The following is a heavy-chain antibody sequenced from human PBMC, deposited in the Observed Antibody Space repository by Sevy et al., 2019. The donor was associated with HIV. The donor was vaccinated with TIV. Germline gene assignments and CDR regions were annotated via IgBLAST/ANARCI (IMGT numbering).Heavy chain of an antibody. CDR3: ARGLKTTPVCYYYMDV. V-gene: IGHV4-59*01. J-gene: IGHJ6*03. D-gene: IGHD1-7*01. CDR1: GGSISSYY. Sequence: SQTLSLTCTVSGGSISSYYWSWIRQPPGKGLEWIGYIYYSGSTNYNPSLKSRVTISVDTSKNQFSLKLSSVTAADTAVYYCARGLKTTPVCYYYMDVWGKGTTVTVSS. CDR2: IYYSGST.